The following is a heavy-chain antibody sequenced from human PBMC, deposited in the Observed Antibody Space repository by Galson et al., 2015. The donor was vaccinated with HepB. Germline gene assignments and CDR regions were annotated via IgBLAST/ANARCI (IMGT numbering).Heavy chain of an antibody. J-gene: IGHJ3*02. V-gene: IGHV1-69*01. CDR2: IIPIFGTA. D-gene: IGHD6-19*01. CDR1: SYA. CDR3: ARPYSSGWYGDAFDI. Sequence: SYAISWVRQAPGQGLEWMGGIIPIFGTANYAQKFQGRVTITADESTSTAYMELSSLRSEDTAVYYCARPYSSGWYGDAFDIWGQGTMVTVSS.